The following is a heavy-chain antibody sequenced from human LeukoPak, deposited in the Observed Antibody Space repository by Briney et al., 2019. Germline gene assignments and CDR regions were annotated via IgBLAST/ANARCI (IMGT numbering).Heavy chain of an antibody. Sequence: SETLSLTCAVYGGSFSGYYWSWIRQPPGKGVEWIGEINHSGSTNYNPSLKSRVTISVDTSKNQFSLKLSSVTAADTAVYYCAKPHPPAAGLGGYFDYWGQGTLVTVSS. D-gene: IGHD6-13*01. CDR1: GGSFSGYY. J-gene: IGHJ4*02. CDR3: AKPHPPAAGLGGYFDY. V-gene: IGHV4-34*01. CDR2: INHSGST.